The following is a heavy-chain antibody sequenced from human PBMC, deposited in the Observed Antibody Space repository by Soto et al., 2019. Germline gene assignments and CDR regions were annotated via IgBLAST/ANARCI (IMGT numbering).Heavy chain of an antibody. D-gene: IGHD2-21*02. CDR1: GASISTTNYY. V-gene: IGHV4-39*02. J-gene: IGHJ4*02. CDR2: IYYGGTT. CDR3: ATFVVPARRHNDFDF. Sequence: KPSETLSLTCTVSGASISTTNYYRGWVRQPPGKGLDWIGNIYYGGTTYYNPSLKSRVTISVDTSKNHFSLKVNSVTAADTAVYYCATFVVPARRHNDFDFWGPGNLVTVSS.